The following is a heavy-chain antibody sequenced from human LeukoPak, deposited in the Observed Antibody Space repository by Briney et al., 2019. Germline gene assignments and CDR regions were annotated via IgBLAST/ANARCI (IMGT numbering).Heavy chain of an antibody. J-gene: IGHJ4*02. CDR3: ARIGLWAYGRFYFDF. D-gene: IGHD4-17*01. V-gene: IGHV3-7*01. Sequence: GGSLRLSCAASGFTFSSYWMSWFRQAPGKGLEWVANIKQDGSEKYYVDSVKGRFTIARDNAKNSLYLQMSSLRAEDTAIYYCARIGLWAYGRFYFDFWGQGTLVTVSS. CDR2: IKQDGSEK. CDR1: GFTFSSYW.